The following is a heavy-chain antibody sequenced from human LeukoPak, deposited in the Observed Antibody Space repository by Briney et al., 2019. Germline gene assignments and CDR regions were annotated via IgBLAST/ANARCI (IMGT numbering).Heavy chain of an antibody. CDR2: INPNSGGT. CDR3: ARERQVVPAAMVDYYYGMDV. V-gene: IGHV1-2*04. J-gene: IGHJ6*02. CDR1: GYTFTGCD. Sequence: GASVKVSCKASGYTFTGCDMHWVRRAPGQGLEWMGWINPNSGGTNYAQKFQGWVTMTRDTSISTAYMELSRLRSDDTAVYYCARERQVVPAAMVDYYYGMDVWGQGTTVTVSS. D-gene: IGHD2-2*01.